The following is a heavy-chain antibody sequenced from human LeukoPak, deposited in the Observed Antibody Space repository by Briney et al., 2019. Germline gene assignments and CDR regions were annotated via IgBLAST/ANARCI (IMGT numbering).Heavy chain of an antibody. Sequence: SETLSLTCAVYGGSFSGYYWSWIRQPPGKGLEWIGEINHSGSTNYNPSLKSRVTISVDTSKNQFSLKLSSVTAADTAVYYCARGVKYYYYMDVWGKGTTVTVSS. V-gene: IGHV4-34*01. J-gene: IGHJ6*03. D-gene: IGHD4-23*01. CDR3: ARGVKYYYYMDV. CDR2: INHSGST. CDR1: GGSFSGYY.